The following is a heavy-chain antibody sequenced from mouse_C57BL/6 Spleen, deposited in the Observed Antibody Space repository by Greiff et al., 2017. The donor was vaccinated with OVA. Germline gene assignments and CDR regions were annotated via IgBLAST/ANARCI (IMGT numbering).Heavy chain of an antibody. CDR1: GYTFTSYG. CDR3: ARSSRDYDGAMDY. V-gene: IGHV1-81*01. J-gene: IGHJ4*01. D-gene: IGHD2-4*01. CDR2: IYPRSGNT. Sequence: QVQLKESGAELARPGASVKLSCKASGYTFTSYGISWVKQRTGQGLEWIGEIYPRSGNTYYNEKFKGKATLTADKSSSTAYMELRSLTSEDSAVYFCARSSRDYDGAMDYWGQGTSVTVSS.